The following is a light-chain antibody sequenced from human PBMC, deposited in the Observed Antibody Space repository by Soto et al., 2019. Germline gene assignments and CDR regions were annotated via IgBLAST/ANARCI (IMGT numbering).Light chain of an antibody. J-gene: IGKJ1*01. CDR2: KAS. CDR3: QQYNSYRA. Sequence: DIQMTQSPSTLSASVGDRVTITCRASQDIDHWLAWHQRKPGKPPKLLIYKASNLESGVPSRFSGSGSGTEFTLTISSLQPDDFATYYCQQYNSYRAFGQGTKVEIK. V-gene: IGKV1-5*03. CDR1: QDIDHW.